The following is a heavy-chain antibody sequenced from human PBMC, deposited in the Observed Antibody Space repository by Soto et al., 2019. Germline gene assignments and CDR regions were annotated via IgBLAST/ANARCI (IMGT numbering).Heavy chain of an antibody. D-gene: IGHD3-3*01. Sequence: PGGSLRLSCAASGFTFSSYAMSWVRQAPGKGLEWVSAISGSGGSTYYADSVKGRFTISRDNSKNTLYLQMNSLRAEDAAVYYCASHYSYDFWSGYPIWGQGTMVTVSS. J-gene: IGHJ3*02. CDR2: ISGSGGST. CDR1: GFTFSSYA. V-gene: IGHV3-23*01. CDR3: ASHYSYDFWSGYPI.